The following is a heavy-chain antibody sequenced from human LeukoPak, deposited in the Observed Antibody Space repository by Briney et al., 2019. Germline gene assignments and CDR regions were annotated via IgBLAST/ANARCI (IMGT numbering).Heavy chain of an antibody. CDR3: ARRLVRPPFYYLDV. D-gene: IGHD6-13*01. V-gene: IGHV4-34*01. CDR2: AAHSGTT. J-gene: IGHJ6*03. CDR1: GFTFSTYW. Sequence: GSLRLSCAASGFTFSTYWMSWVRQPPGKGLEWIGEAAHSGTTKYNPSLNSRVTISLDTSKSQFSLKLRSVTAADTAIYYCARRLVRPPFYYLDVWGNGTMVTISS.